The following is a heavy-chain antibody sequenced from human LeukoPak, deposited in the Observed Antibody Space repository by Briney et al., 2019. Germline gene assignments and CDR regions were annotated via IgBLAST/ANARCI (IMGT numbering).Heavy chain of an antibody. CDR1: GGSISSYY. D-gene: IGHD6-13*01. CDR2: IYTSGST. Sequence: SETLSLTCTVSGGSISSYYWSWIRQPAGKGLEWIGRIYTSGSTNYNPPLKRRVTMSVDTSKNQFSLKLSSVTAADTAVYYCARDHSSSWYRYYYMDVWGKGTTVTVSS. V-gene: IGHV4-4*07. J-gene: IGHJ6*03. CDR3: ARDHSSSWYRYYYMDV.